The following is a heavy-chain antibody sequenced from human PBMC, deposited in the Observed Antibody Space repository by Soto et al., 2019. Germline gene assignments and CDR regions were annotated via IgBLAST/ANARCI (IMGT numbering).Heavy chain of an antibody. CDR1: GGSFSGYY. CDR2: INHSGST. Sequence: QVQLQQWGAGLLKPSETLSLTCAVYGGSFSGYYWSWIRQPPGKGLEWIGEINHSGSTNYNPSLKRRVTIAVDTSKNQLSLKLSSVTAADTAVYYCATTRGCSGVSCYRKYFQHWGQGNLVTVAS. CDR3: ATTRGCSGVSCYRKYFQH. D-gene: IGHD2-15*01. J-gene: IGHJ1*01. V-gene: IGHV4-34*01.